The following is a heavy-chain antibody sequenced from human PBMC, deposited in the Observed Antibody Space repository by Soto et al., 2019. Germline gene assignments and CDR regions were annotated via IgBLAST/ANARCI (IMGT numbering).Heavy chain of an antibody. CDR3: ARPKNYADYLDH. D-gene: IGHD1-7*01. CDR2: INGGNGDT. CDR1: GYTFTSYS. Sequence: QVQLVQSGAEEKKPGASVKVSCKASGYTFTSYSMHWVRQAPGQRLEWMGWINGGNGDTKYSQNFQGRITITMDTSASTVYMEVFSLRSEDTAVYYCARPKNYADYLDHWGQGTLVTVSS. V-gene: IGHV1-3*05. J-gene: IGHJ4*01.